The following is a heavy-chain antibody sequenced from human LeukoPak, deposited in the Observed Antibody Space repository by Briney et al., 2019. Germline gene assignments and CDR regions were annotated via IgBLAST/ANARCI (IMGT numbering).Heavy chain of an antibody. CDR2: IKSKTDGGTT. D-gene: IGHD6-19*01. V-gene: IGHV3-15*01. J-gene: IGHJ4*02. CDR3: TTAGSDSSGWKWRYYFDY. CDR1: EFTFNNAW. Sequence: GGSLRLSCAASEFTFNNAWMSWVRQAPGKGLEWVGRIKSKTDGGTTDYAAPVKGRFTISRDDSKNTLYLQMNSLKPEDTGIYYCTTAGSDSSGWKWRYYFDYWGQGTLVTVSS.